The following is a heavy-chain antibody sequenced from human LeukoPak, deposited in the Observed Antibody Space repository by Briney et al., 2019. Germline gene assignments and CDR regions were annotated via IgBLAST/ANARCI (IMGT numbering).Heavy chain of an antibody. Sequence: GGSLRLSCAASGFTFSDYYMTWVRQAPGKGLEWLSYITNRGDTVFYADSVKGRFTVSRDNAKRSLYLQIEGLRDDDTAVYYCARDSLARPLGYWGQGTLVTVSS. CDR2: ITNRGDTV. V-gene: IGHV3-11*01. CDR1: GFTFSDYY. J-gene: IGHJ4*02. D-gene: IGHD6-6*01. CDR3: ARDSLARPLGY.